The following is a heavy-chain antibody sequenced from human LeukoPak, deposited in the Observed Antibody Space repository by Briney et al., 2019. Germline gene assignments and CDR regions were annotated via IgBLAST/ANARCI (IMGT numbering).Heavy chain of an antibody. CDR3: ARDGRIAAELGPGMDV. D-gene: IGHD6-13*01. V-gene: IGHV3-30*03. CDR1: GFTFSSYG. Sequence: GGSLRLSCAASGFTFSSYGMHWVRQAPGKGLEWVAVISYDGSNKYYADSVKGRFTISRDNSKNTLYLQMNSLRAEDTAVYYCARDGRIAAELGPGMDVWGQGTTVTVSS. CDR2: ISYDGSNK. J-gene: IGHJ6*02.